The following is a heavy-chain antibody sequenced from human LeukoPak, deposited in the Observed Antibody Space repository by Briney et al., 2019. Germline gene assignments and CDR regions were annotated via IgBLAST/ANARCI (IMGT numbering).Heavy chain of an antibody. CDR3: ARGWRPFYCSSTSCYMWYFDY. V-gene: IGHV1-8*01. Sequence: GASVKVSCKASGYTFTNYDINWVRQATGQGLEWMGWMNPNSGNTGYAQKFQGRVTITRNTSISTAYMELSSLRSEDTAVYYCARGWRPFYCSSTSCYMWYFDYWGQGTLVTVSS. J-gene: IGHJ4*02. CDR1: GYTFTNYD. D-gene: IGHD2-2*02. CDR2: MNPNSGNT.